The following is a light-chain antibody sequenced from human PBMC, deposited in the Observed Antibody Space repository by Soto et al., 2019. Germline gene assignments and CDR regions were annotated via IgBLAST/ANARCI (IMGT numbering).Light chain of an antibody. Sequence: EIVLTQSPGTLSLSPGERATLSCRASQSVSSNYLAWYQQKPGQAPRLLIYGASSRATGIPDRFSGSGSGTHFTPTISSLEPGDFAVYYCQQSGGSSGTFGQGTKVEI. J-gene: IGKJ1*01. CDR3: QQSGGSSGT. CDR2: GAS. V-gene: IGKV3-20*01. CDR1: QSVSSNY.